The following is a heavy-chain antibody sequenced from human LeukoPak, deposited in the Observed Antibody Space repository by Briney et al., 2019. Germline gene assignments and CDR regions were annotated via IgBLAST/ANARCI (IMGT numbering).Heavy chain of an antibody. D-gene: IGHD4-17*01. CDR1: GFSFSSSG. V-gene: IGHV3-30*02. Sequence: GGSLRLSCAASGFSFSSSGMHWVRQAPGKGPEWVAFTRFDDSYKAYGDSVKGRFTISRDNSKNTLYLQMNSLRAEDTAVYYCARDDYGAPFDYWGQGTLVTVSS. CDR3: ARDDYGAPFDY. CDR2: TRFDDSYK. J-gene: IGHJ4*02.